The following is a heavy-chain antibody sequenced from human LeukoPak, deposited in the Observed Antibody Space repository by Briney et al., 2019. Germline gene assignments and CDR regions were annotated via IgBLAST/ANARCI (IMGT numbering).Heavy chain of an antibody. CDR3: ARAFGGSSGVDY. D-gene: IGHD4-23*01. Sequence: ASVKVSCKASGYTFTSYAISWVRQAPGQGLEWMGRIIPILGIANYAQKFQGRVTITADKSTSTAYMELSSLRSEDTAVYYCARAFGGSSGVDYWGQGTLVTVSS. CDR1: GYTFTSYA. V-gene: IGHV1-69*04. J-gene: IGHJ4*02. CDR2: IIPILGIA.